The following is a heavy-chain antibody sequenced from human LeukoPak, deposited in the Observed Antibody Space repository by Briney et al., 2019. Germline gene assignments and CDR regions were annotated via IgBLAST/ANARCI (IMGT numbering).Heavy chain of an antibody. CDR1: GFSLSTSGMR. CDR2: IDWDDDK. J-gene: IGHJ5*02. CDR3: ARMMMVRGVGDWFDP. Sequence: SGPTLVNPTQTLTLSCTFSGFSLSTSGMRVSWIRQPPGKALEWLARIDWDDDKFYSTSLKTRLTISKDTSKNQVVLTMTNMDPVDTATYYCARMMMVRGVGDWFDPWGQGTLVTVSS. V-gene: IGHV2-70*04. D-gene: IGHD3-10*01.